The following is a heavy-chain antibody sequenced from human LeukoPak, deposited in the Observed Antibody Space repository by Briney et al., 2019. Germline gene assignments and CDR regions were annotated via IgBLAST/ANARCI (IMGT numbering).Heavy chain of an antibody. V-gene: IGHV1-2*02. CDR2: INPNSGGT. CDR1: GYTFTGYY. Sequence: EASVKVSCKASGYTFTGYYMHWVRQAPGQGLEWMGWINPNSGGTNYAQKFQGRVTMTRDTSISTAYMELSRLRSDDTAVFYCARLIFMIAEGFDFWGQGTLVTVSS. D-gene: IGHD3-16*01. J-gene: IGHJ4*02. CDR3: ARLIFMIAEGFDF.